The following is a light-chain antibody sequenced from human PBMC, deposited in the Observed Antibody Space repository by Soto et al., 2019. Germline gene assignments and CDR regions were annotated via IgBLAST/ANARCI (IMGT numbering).Light chain of an antibody. CDR2: AAS. CDR3: QKYNSAPRT. J-gene: IGKJ1*01. Sequence: QLTQSPSSLSASVGDRVTITCRASQGINNYLAWYQQKPGKVHKXLIYAASTLQSGVPSRFSGSGSGTDVTLTISSLQPEDVATYDCQKYNSAPRTFGQGTKVDNK. V-gene: IGKV1-27*01. CDR1: QGINNY.